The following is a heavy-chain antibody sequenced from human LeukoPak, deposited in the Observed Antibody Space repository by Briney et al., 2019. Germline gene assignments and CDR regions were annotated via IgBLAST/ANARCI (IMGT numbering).Heavy chain of an antibody. CDR3: ARGSRTHYGSGSYLRT. V-gene: IGHV4-34*01. J-gene: IGHJ5*02. D-gene: IGHD3-10*01. Sequence: PSETLSLTGAVYGGSFSGYYWSWIRQPPGKGLEWIGEINHSGSTNYNPSLKSRVTISVDTSKNQFSLKLSSVTAADTAVYYCARGSRTHYGSGSYLRTWGQGTLVTVSS. CDR1: GGSFSGYY. CDR2: INHSGST.